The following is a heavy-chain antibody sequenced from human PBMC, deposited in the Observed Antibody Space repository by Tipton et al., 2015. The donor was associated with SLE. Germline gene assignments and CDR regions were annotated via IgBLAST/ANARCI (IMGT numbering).Heavy chain of an antibody. CDR2: IYTGGTT. V-gene: IGHV3-53*01. CDR3: ARENISPADY. Sequence: SLRLSCVASGFSASSNYVSWVRRAPGKGLEWVSVIYTGGTTHYGDSVKGRFTISRDYAKNSLYLQMNSLRAEDTAVYYCARENISPADYWGQGTLVTVSS. J-gene: IGHJ4*02. CDR1: GFSASSNY. D-gene: IGHD1/OR15-1a*01.